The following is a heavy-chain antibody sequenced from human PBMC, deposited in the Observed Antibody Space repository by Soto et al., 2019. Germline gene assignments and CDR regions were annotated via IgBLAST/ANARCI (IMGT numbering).Heavy chain of an antibody. CDR2: ISAYNGNT. CDR1: GYTFTSYG. D-gene: IGHD6-13*01. Sequence: QVQLVQSGAEVKKPGASVKVSCKASGYTFTSYGISWVRQAPGQGLEWVGWISAYNGNTNYAQKLQDRVTMTTDTSTSTAYMELRSLRSDDTAVYYCARGELYSSSWSSYYYYGMDVWGQGTTVTVSS. CDR3: ARGELYSSSWSSYYYYGMDV. V-gene: IGHV1-18*01. J-gene: IGHJ6*02.